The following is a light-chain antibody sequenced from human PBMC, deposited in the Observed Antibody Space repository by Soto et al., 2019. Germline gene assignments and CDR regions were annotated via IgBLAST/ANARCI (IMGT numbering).Light chain of an antibody. CDR1: ASGISD. Sequence: TMSAGAVSESPGDIATLSCRASASGISDLAWDQHRPGQAPRLVLYGASTRDTGIAARFSGSGSGTEFTFTISSRQPEDLASQFYHQYKNVISITFGQGTRLEI. J-gene: IGKJ5*01. CDR2: GAS. V-gene: IGKV3-15*01. CDR3: HQYKNVISIT.